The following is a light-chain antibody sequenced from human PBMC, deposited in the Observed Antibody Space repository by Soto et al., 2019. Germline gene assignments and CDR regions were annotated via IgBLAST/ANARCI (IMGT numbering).Light chain of an antibody. CDR3: QQSYRTPHT. V-gene: IGKV3-15*01. CDR2: AAS. Sequence: ETVMTQSPVTLSLSPGDRATLSCRASHSVRSNLAWYQQKPGQPPRLLIYAASTRATGIPGRFSGSGSGTEFTLTISSLQSEDSAVYYCQQSYRTPHTFGQGTKLETK. CDR1: HSVRSN. J-gene: IGKJ2*01.